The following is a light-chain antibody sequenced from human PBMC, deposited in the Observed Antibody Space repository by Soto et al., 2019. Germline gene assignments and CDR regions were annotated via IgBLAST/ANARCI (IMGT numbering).Light chain of an antibody. CDR2: GNS. J-gene: IGLJ2*01. CDR3: QSYDSSPHVV. Sequence: QSVLTQPPSVSGAPGQRVTISCTGSSSNIGAGYDVHWYQQLPETAPKLLIYGNSNRPSGVPDRFSGSKSGTSASLAITGLQAEDEADYYCQSYDSSPHVVFGGGTKVTVL. V-gene: IGLV1-40*01. CDR1: SSNIGAGYD.